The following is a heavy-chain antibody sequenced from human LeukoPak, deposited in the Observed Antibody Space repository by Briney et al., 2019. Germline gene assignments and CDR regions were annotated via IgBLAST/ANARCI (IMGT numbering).Heavy chain of an antibody. D-gene: IGHD5-12*01. CDR2: ISYDGSNK. Sequence: GGSLRLSCAASGFTFSSYAMHWVRQAPGKGLEWVAVISYDGSNKYYAESVKGRFTISRDNSKNTLYLQMNSLRAEDTAVYYCARDGGEATPFGFDPWGQGTLVTVSS. CDR3: ARDGGEATPFGFDP. J-gene: IGHJ5*02. CDR1: GFTFSSYA. V-gene: IGHV3-30-3*01.